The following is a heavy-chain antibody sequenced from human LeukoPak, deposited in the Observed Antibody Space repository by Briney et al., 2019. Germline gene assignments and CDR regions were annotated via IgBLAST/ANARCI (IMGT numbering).Heavy chain of an antibody. V-gene: IGHV3-7*01. CDR1: GFTFRSYW. CDR3: TLVTRATAAVDY. D-gene: IGHD6-13*01. Sequence: GGSLRLSCAASGFTFRSYWMSWFRQVSAKGLEWVANIKPDGSEEYYVDSVKGRFTMSRDNAEKSLYLQMNSLRVEDTAVYYCTLVTRATAAVDYWGQGTLVTVSS. J-gene: IGHJ4*02. CDR2: IKPDGSEE.